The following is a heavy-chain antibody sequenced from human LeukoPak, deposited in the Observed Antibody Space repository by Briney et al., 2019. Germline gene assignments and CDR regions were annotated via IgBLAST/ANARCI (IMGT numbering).Heavy chain of an antibody. CDR2: ISYDGSNK. J-gene: IGHJ4*02. D-gene: IGHD3-10*01. Sequence: GGSLRLSCAASGFTFSSYAMHWVRQAPGKGLEWVAVISYDGSNKYYADSVKGRFTISRDNSRNTLYLQMNSLRAEDTAVYYCARDPHYYGSGSCDYWGQGTLVTVSS. CDR3: ARDPHYYGSGSCDY. V-gene: IGHV3-30*04. CDR1: GFTFSSYA.